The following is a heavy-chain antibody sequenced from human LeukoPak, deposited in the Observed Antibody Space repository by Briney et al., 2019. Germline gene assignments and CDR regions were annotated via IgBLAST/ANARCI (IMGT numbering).Heavy chain of an antibody. Sequence: GGSLRLSCAASGFTFSSYWMHWVRQAPGKGLVWVSRISSDGSSANYADSVKGRFTSSRDNSKNTLYLQMNSLRAEDTAVYYCARDLVSYFDYWGQGTLVTVSS. CDR2: ISSDGSSA. D-gene: IGHD1-26*01. J-gene: IGHJ4*02. CDR3: ARDLVSYFDY. CDR1: GFTFSSYW. V-gene: IGHV3-74*01.